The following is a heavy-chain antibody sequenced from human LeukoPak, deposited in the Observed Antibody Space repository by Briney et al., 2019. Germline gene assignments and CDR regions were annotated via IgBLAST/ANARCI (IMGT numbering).Heavy chain of an antibody. V-gene: IGHV3-48*01. CDR1: GFTFSTYN. CDR3: ARNLGS. CDR2: IGTSSGAI. J-gene: IGHJ5*01. Sequence: GGSLRLSCSASGFTFSTYNMNWVRQAPGKGPEWVSFIGTSSGAIYYADSVKGRFTISRDDAKKSLYLQMNSLRGEDTAVYYCARNLGSWGQGALVTVSS.